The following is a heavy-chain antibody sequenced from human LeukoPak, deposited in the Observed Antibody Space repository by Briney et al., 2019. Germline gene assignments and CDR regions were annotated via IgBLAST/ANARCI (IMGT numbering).Heavy chain of an antibody. V-gene: IGHV4-39*02. CDR1: GGPISSSSYY. D-gene: IGHD4-17*01. CDR2: IHYSGRT. Sequence: SETLSLTCTVSGGPISSSSYYWGWIRQPPGKRLEWIGSIHYSGRTYDNPSLKSRVTISLDTSKNHFSLKLSSVTAADTAVYYCARAGGVTTAPLDLDIWGRGTLVTVSA. CDR3: ARAGGVTTAPLDLDI. J-gene: IGHJ2*01.